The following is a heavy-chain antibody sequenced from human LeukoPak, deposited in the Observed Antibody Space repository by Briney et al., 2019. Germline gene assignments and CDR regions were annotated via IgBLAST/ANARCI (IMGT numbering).Heavy chain of an antibody. CDR3: ARTPYAGYVDH. CDR1: GGSISSYY. D-gene: IGHD4-23*01. J-gene: IGHJ4*02. Sequence: PSETLSLTCTVSGGSISSYYWSWIRQPPGKGLEWIGYIYYSGSTNYNPSLKSRVTISVDTSKNQFSLKLSSVTAADTAVYYCARTPYAGYVDHWGQGTLVTVSS. V-gene: IGHV4-59*01. CDR2: IYYSGST.